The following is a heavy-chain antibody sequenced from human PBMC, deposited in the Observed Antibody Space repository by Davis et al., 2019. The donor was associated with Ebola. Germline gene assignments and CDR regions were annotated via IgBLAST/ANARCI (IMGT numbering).Heavy chain of an antibody. CDR3: ARNPWELLQQFDP. J-gene: IGHJ5*02. Sequence: SVKVSCKASGGTFSGYTISWVRQAPGQGLEWMGGIIPIFGTTNYAQNFQGRVTITADESTSTAYMELSSLRSEDTAVYYCARNPWELLQQFDPWGQGTLVTVSS. D-gene: IGHD1-26*01. CDR1: GGTFSGYT. V-gene: IGHV1-69*13. CDR2: IIPIFGTT.